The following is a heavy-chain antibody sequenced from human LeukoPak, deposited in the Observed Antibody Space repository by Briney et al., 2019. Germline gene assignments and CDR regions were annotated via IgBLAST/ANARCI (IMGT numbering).Heavy chain of an antibody. CDR3: ARGAAVAGTNYFDY. V-gene: IGHV3-53*01. Sequence: GGSLRLSCAASGFTVSSNYMSWVRQAPGKGLEWVSVIYSGGSTYYADSVKGRFTISRDNSKNTLYLQMNSLRAEDTAAYYCARGAAVAGTNYFDYWGQGTLVTVSS. CDR1: GFTVSSNY. D-gene: IGHD6-19*01. CDR2: IYSGGST. J-gene: IGHJ4*02.